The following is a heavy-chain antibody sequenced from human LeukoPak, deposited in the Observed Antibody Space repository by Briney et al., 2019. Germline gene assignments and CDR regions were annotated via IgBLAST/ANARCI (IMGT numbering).Heavy chain of an antibody. CDR1: GFTFSSYA. CDR3: SKDAHSSSSTG. D-gene: IGHD6-13*01. V-gene: IGHV3-23*01. CDR2: ISAGGYNT. Sequence: GGSLRLSCAASGFTFSSYAMTWVRQAPGKGLEWVSSISAGGYNTYYADSVRGRFTISRDKSKNTLYLQMNSLRAEDTAVYYCSKDAHSSSSTGWGQGALVTVSS. J-gene: IGHJ4*02.